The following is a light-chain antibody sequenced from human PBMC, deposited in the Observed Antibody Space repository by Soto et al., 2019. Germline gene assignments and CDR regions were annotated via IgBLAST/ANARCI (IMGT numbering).Light chain of an antibody. CDR2: GAS. V-gene: IGKV3-15*01. Sequence: EIVLTQSPVTLSVSPGDRATLSCSASQNINTKLAWYQQMPGQAPRLLIHGASTRATGIPARFSGSGSGTEFTLTISSLQSEDFAVYYCQQYNNWPLLTFGGGTKVDIK. CDR1: QNINTK. J-gene: IGKJ4*01. CDR3: QQYNNWPLLT.